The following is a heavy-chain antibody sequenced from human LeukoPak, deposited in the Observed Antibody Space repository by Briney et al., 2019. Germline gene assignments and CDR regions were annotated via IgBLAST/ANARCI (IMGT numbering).Heavy chain of an antibody. J-gene: IGHJ4*02. D-gene: IGHD3-10*01. CDR1: GFTFSNAW. CDR3: TTVDLLWFGEFDY. V-gene: IGHV3-15*01. Sequence: GGSLRLSCAASGFTFSNAWMSWVRQAPGEGLEWVGRIKSKTDGGTTDYAAPVKGRFTISRDDSKNTLYLQMNSLKTEDTAVYYWTTVDLLWFGEFDYWGQGTLVTVSS. CDR2: IKSKTDGGTT.